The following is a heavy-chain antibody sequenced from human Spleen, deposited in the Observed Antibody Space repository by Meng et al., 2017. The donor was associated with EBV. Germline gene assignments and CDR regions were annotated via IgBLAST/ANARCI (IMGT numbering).Heavy chain of an antibody. V-gene: IGHV4-34*02. Sequence: QVQSQQWGAGLLKPSETLSLTCAVYGGSFSGHYWTWIRQPPGKGLEWIGEINHSGSTNYNPSLKSRVTISVDTSKNQFSLKLSSVTAADTAVYYCARGYCSGGSCYSDYWGQGTLVTVSS. CDR2: INHSGST. D-gene: IGHD2-15*01. CDR3: ARGYCSGGSCYSDY. CDR1: GGSFSGHY. J-gene: IGHJ4*02.